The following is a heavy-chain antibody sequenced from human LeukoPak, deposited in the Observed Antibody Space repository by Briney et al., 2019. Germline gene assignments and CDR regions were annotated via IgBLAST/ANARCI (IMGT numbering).Heavy chain of an antibody. CDR1: GGTFSSYA. D-gene: IGHD4-17*01. CDR3: AKLIGNYGDYFDY. V-gene: IGHV3-23*01. J-gene: IGHJ4*02. CDR2: ISGSGGST. Sequence: ASVKVSCKASGGTFSSYAMSWVRQAPGKGLEWVSAISGSGGSTYYADSVKGRFTISRDNSKNTLYLQMNSLRAEDTAVYYCAKLIGNYGDYFDYWGQGTLVTVSS.